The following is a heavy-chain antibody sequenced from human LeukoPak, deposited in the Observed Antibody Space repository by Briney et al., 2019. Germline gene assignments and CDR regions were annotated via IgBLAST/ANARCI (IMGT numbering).Heavy chain of an antibody. J-gene: IGHJ3*02. D-gene: IGHD6-19*01. Sequence: RSSETLSLTCTVSGGSISSYYWSWIRQPPGKGLEWIGYIYYSGRTNYNPSLKSRVTISVDTSKNQFSLKLSSVTAADTAVYYCARAGEAVAGTFAFDIWGQGTMVTVSS. CDR1: GGSISSYY. CDR3: ARAGEAVAGTFAFDI. CDR2: IYYSGRT. V-gene: IGHV4-59*01.